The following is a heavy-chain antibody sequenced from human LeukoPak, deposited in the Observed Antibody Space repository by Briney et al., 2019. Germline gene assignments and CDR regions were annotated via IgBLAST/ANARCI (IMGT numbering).Heavy chain of an antibody. V-gene: IGHV1-2*02. J-gene: IGHJ6*03. CDR1: GYTFIYDY. CDR3: ARGPDIVVVPAAILDYYYYMDV. CDR2: INPNSGGA. D-gene: IGHD2-2*02. Sequence: ASVKVSCKASGYTFIYDYIYWVRQAPGQGLEWMGWINPNSGGAKYAQKFQGRVTMTRDTSISTAYMDLSKLRSDDTAVYYCARGPDIVVVPAAILDYYYYMDVWGKGTTVTVSS.